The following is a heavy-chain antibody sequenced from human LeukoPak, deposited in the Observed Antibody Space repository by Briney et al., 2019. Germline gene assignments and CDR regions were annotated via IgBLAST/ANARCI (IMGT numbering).Heavy chain of an antibody. CDR2: IYYSGST. CDR3: ARVNRDYGSYFDY. Sequence: RSSETLSLTCTVSGGSISTSTYYWGWIRQPPGKGLEWIGSIYYSGSTYYNPSLKSRVTISVDTSKNQFSLKLSSVTAADTAVYYCARVNRDYGSYFDYWGQGTLVTVSS. CDR1: GGSISTSTYY. J-gene: IGHJ4*02. V-gene: IGHV4-39*07. D-gene: IGHD4-17*01.